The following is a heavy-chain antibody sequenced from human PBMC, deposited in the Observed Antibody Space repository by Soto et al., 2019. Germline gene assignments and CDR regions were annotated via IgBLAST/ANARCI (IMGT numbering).Heavy chain of an antibody. Sequence: ASVKVSCKASGGTFSSYAISWGRQAPGQGLEWMGGIIPIFGTANYAQKFQGRVTIAADESTSTAYMELSSLRSEDTAVYYCARITGYDFWSGYLETSKNPIGMDVWGQGTTVTVSS. CDR2: IIPIFGTA. CDR3: ARITGYDFWSGYLETSKNPIGMDV. D-gene: IGHD3-3*01. V-gene: IGHV1-69*13. CDR1: GGTFSSYA. J-gene: IGHJ6*02.